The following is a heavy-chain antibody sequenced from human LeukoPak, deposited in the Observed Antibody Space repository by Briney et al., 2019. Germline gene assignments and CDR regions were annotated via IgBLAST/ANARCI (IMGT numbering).Heavy chain of an antibody. D-gene: IGHD2-2*02. CDR1: GFTVSSNY. CDR2: IYSGGST. Sequence: GGSLRLSCAASGFTVSSNYMSWVRQAPGKGLEWVSVIYSGGSTYYADSVKGRFTISRDNSKNTLYLQMNSLRAEDTAVYYGARDGLNFSSTSCYTAWFDPWGQGTLVTVSS. J-gene: IGHJ5*02. V-gene: IGHV3-66*02. CDR3: ARDGLNFSSTSCYTAWFDP.